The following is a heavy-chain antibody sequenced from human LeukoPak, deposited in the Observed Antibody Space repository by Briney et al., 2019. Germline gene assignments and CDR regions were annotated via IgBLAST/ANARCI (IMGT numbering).Heavy chain of an antibody. J-gene: IGHJ4*02. CDR3: ARATFPTHYDFWSGYRYYFDY. CDR2: IYYSGST. V-gene: IGHV4-39*01. D-gene: IGHD3-3*01. Sequence: PSETLSLTCAVYGESFSGYYWGWIRQPPGKGLEWIGSIYYSGSTYYNPSLKSRVTISVDTSKNQFSLKLSSVTAADTAVYYCARATFPTHYDFWSGYRYYFDYWGQGTLVTVSS. CDR1: GESFSGYY.